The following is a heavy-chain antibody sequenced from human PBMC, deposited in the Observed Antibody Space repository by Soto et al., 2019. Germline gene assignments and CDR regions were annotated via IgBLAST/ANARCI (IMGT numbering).Heavy chain of an antibody. CDR1: GGSFSGYY. D-gene: IGHD5-12*01. CDR3: ASGYSGYDDAFDI. Sequence: TSETLSLTCAVYGGSFSGYYWSWIRQPPGKGLEWIGEINHSGSTNYNPSLKSRVTISVDTSKNQFSLKLSSVTAADTAVYYCASGYSGYDDAFDIWGQGTMVTVSS. V-gene: IGHV4-34*01. J-gene: IGHJ3*02. CDR2: INHSGST.